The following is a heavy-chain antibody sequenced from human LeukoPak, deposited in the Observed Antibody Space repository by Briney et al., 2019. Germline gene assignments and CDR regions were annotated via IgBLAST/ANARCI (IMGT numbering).Heavy chain of an antibody. CDR3: ARGLWSGYSLYYFDY. J-gene: IGHJ4*02. Sequence: ASVKVSCKASGYIFTRYGISWVRQAPGQGLEWMGWISAYNGNTNYAQKLQGRVTMTTDTSTSTAYMELRSLRSDDTAVYYCARGLWSGYSLYYFDYWGQGTLVTVSS. CDR2: ISAYNGNT. D-gene: IGHD3-3*01. V-gene: IGHV1-18*01. CDR1: GYIFTRYG.